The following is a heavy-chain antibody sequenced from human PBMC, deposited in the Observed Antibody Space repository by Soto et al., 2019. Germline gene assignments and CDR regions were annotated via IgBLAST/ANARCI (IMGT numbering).Heavy chain of an antibody. CDR1: VYTFTGYY. CDR3: ARDLQLWLFDY. Sequence: GASVKVSCKSSVYTFTGYYIHCVRQAPGQGLEWMGWINPNSGGPNYAQKFQGRVTMTRDTSISTAYMELSRLRSDDTAVYYCARDLQLWLFDYWGQGTQVTVSS. D-gene: IGHD5-18*01. V-gene: IGHV1-2*02. J-gene: IGHJ4*02. CDR2: INPNSGGP.